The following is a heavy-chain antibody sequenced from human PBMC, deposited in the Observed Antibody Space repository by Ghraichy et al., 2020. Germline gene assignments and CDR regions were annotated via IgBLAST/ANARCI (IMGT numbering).Heavy chain of an antibody. V-gene: IGHV3-21*01. CDR3: ARIESRYLDV. J-gene: IGHJ6*02. Sequence: LSLTCAASGFSFNTYGMVWVRQAPGKGLEWISDISSSGSYIYYADSMQGRFIVSRYNAKNSLYLQMNSLGAEDTAVYYCARIESRYLDVWGRGTTVTVSS. D-gene: IGHD1-1*01. CDR2: ISSSGSYI. CDR1: GFSFNTYG.